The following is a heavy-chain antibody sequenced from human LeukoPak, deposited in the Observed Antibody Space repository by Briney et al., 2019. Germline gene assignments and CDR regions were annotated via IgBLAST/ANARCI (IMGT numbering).Heavy chain of an antibody. CDR2: ISNSGGSA. Sequence: GGSLRLSCAASGFTFSSSAMSWVRQAPGKGLEWVSVISNSGGSAYYADSVKGRFTISRDNSKNTLYLQMNSLRAEDTAIYYCARAGDAFDIWGQGTMVTVSS. V-gene: IGHV3-23*01. J-gene: IGHJ3*02. CDR3: ARAGDAFDI. CDR1: GFTFSSSA.